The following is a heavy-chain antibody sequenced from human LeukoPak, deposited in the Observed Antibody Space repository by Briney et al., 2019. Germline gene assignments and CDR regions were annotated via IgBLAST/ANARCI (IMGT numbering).Heavy chain of an antibody. D-gene: IGHD2-8*01. Sequence: SETLSLTCTVSGSSITSTYYWAWFRQPPGKGLEWIATVFQLQTVRSFYNKSLESRVTMLLDTSQNQFSLNLTSVTAADTALYFCARVLHAPKFIDSWGQGTLVTVSS. CDR2: VFQLQTVRS. V-gene: IGHV4-38-2*02. CDR1: GSSITSTYY. J-gene: IGHJ4*02. CDR3: ARVLHAPKFIDS.